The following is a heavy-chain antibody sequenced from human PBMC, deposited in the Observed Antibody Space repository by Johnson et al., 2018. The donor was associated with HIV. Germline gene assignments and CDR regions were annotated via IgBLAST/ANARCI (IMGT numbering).Heavy chain of an antibody. D-gene: IGHD2-15*01. Sequence: VQLVESGGSVVRPGGSLRLSCATSGFTFEDYGMSWVRQVPGKGLEWISGINWNGRSTGYADSVKGRFTISRDNAKNSLYLQMDSLRAEDTALYYCASQWGSPAFDIWGQGTLVTVSS. V-gene: IGHV3-20*04. CDR3: ASQWGSPAFDI. J-gene: IGHJ3*02. CDR2: INWNGRST. CDR1: GFTFEDYG.